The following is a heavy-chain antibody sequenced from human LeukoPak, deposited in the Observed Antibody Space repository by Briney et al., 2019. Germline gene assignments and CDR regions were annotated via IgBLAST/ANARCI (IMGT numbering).Heavy chain of an antibody. V-gene: IGHV4-34*01. Sequence: PSETQSLTCAVYGGSFSGYYWSWIRQPPGNGLEWIGEINHSGSTNYNPSLKSRVTISVDTSKNQFSLKLSSVTAADTAVYYCARAPMWINAFDIWGQGTMVTVSS. D-gene: IGHD5-12*01. CDR2: INHSGST. J-gene: IGHJ3*02. CDR3: ARAPMWINAFDI. CDR1: GGSFSGYY.